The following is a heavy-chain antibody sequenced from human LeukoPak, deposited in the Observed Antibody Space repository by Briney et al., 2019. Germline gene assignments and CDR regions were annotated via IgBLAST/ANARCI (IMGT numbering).Heavy chain of an antibody. Sequence: GASVKVSCKASGYTFTSYYIHWVRQAPGQGLEWMGIINPSGGSTSYAQKFQGRVSMTRDMSTSTVYMELTSLRSEDTAVYYCARARLLHDAFDIWGQGTMVTVSS. CDR2: INPSGGST. D-gene: IGHD3-22*01. CDR3: ARARLLHDAFDI. V-gene: IGHV1-46*01. J-gene: IGHJ3*02. CDR1: GYTFTSYY.